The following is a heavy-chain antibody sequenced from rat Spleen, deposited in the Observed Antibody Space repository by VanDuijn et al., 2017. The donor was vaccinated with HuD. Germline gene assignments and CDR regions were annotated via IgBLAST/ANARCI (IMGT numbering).Heavy chain of an antibody. J-gene: IGHJ2*01. CDR3: AQQDY. CDR2: IWGDGST. CDR1: GFSLTSYS. Sequence: QVQLKESGPGLVQPSQTLSHTCTVSGFSLTSYSVHWVRQAPGKGLEWMGIIWGDGSTNYNSAPKSRLSISRDTSKSQVFLTMNSLQTDDTAVYYCAQQDYWGQGVMVTVSS. V-gene: IGHV2-77*01.